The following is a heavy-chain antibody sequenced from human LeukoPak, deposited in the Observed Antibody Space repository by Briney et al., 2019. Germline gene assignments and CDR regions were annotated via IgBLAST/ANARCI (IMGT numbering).Heavy chain of an antibody. CDR2: ISGGGSYT. V-gene: IGHV3-23*01. CDR3: AKRGAKASGRIDY. J-gene: IGHJ4*02. D-gene: IGHD3-3*01. Sequence: PGGSLRLSCAASGFTFSKSAMTWVRQAPGTGLEWVSTISGGGSYTDYADSVKGRFTISRDNSKNLLYLQMSSLRAQDTAAHYCAKRGAKASGRIDYWGQGTLVTVSS. CDR1: GFTFSKSA.